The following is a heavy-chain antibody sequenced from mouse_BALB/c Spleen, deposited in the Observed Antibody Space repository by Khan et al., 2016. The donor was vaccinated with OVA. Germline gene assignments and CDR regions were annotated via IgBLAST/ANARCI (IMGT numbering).Heavy chain of an antibody. Sequence: EVQLQESGGGLVQPGGSRKLSCAASGFTFSSFGMHWVRQAPEKGLEWVAYINSGSSTIYYADPVKGRFTIPRDNPKNTLFLQMTSLRSEDTAMYYCARGNWAYWGQGTTLTVSS. J-gene: IGHJ2*01. D-gene: IGHD4-1*01. V-gene: IGHV5-17*02. CDR2: INSGSSTI. CDR1: GFTFSSFG. CDR3: ARGNWAY.